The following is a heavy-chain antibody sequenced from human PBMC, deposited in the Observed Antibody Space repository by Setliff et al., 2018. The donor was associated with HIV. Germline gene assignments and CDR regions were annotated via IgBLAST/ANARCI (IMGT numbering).Heavy chain of an antibody. CDR1: GGSISSHC. V-gene: IGHV4-59*11. Sequence: SETLSLTCTVSGGSISSHCRSWIRQSPGKALEWIGYIYASGSIIYNPSLKSRVTMSVDTSQNQVSLDLESVTAADTAVYYCARDGPLEGSYRYYYYYMDVWGKGTTVTVSS. J-gene: IGHJ6*03. CDR2: IYASGSI. CDR3: ARDGPLEGSYRYYYYYMDV. D-gene: IGHD3-10*01.